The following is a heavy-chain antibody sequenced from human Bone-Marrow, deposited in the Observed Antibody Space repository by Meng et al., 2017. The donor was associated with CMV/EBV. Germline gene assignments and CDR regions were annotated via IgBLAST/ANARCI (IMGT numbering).Heavy chain of an antibody. Sequence: GESLKISCAASGFTFSSYWMSWVRQAPGKGLEWVSNIKQDGSEKYYVDSVKGRFTISRDNAKNFLYLQMNSLSAEDTAVYYCAMSHLYFQHWGQGTLVTVSS. CDR3: AMSHLYFQH. J-gene: IGHJ1*01. V-gene: IGHV3-7*01. CDR2: IKQDGSEK. CDR1: GFTFSSYW.